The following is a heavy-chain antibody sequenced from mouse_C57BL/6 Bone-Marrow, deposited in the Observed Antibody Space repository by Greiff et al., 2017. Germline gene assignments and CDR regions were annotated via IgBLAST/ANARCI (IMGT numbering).Heavy chain of an antibody. V-gene: IGHV1-82*01. CDR3: ARGAQATPSYYAMDY. CDR1: GYAFSSSW. CDR2: IYPGDGDT. J-gene: IGHJ4*01. D-gene: IGHD3-2*02. Sequence: QVQLQQSGPELVKPGASVKISCKASGYAFSSSWMNWVKQRPGKGLEWIGRIYPGDGDTNYNGKFKGKATLTADKSSSTAYMQLSSLTSEDSAVYFCARGAQATPSYYAMDYWGQGTSVTVSS.